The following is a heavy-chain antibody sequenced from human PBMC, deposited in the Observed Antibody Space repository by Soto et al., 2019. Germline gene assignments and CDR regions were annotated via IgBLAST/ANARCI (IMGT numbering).Heavy chain of an antibody. D-gene: IGHD2-2*01. V-gene: IGHV4-30-4*01. CDR1: GGSLSSGNFY. CDR2: IDYSGNT. CDR3: ARYCSSTTCINFDF. J-gene: IGHJ4*02. Sequence: QVQLQESGPRLVKPSQTLSLTCTVSGGSLSSGNFYWSWIRQPPGKGLEWIGYIDYSGNTFYNPSLKSRLAISVDTSKNQFSLRLTSVTAADTAVYYCARYCSSTTCINFDFWGRGTLVTVSS.